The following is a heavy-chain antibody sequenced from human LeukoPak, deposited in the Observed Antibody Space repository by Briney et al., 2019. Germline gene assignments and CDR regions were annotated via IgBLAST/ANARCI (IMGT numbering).Heavy chain of an antibody. CDR1: GAYSSSSSYF. CDR2: TSYSGST. CDR3: ARLSSTHLPNY. J-gene: IGHJ4*02. D-gene: IGHD6-13*01. V-gene: IGHV4-39*01. Sequence: SETLSLTCTVSGAYSSSSSYFWGWLRQPPGKGLEWIGTTSYSGSTYYSPSLRSRITMSVDTSKNQFSLNLSSVTAADTAVYYCARLSSTHLPNYWGQGILVTISS.